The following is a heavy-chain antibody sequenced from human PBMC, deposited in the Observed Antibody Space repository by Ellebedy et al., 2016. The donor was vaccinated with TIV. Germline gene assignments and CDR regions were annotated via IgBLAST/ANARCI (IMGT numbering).Heavy chain of an antibody. Sequence: GGSLRLXXAASGFTISNNYMSWVRQAPGKGLEWVAILHSGGTTFYADSVKGRFTISRDSSKNTLYLQMNSLGVEDTAVYYCARAPTVTSVFDCWGQGTLVTVSS. D-gene: IGHD4-17*01. CDR2: LHSGGTT. CDR3: ARAPTVTSVFDC. CDR1: GFTISNNY. V-gene: IGHV3-53*01. J-gene: IGHJ4*02.